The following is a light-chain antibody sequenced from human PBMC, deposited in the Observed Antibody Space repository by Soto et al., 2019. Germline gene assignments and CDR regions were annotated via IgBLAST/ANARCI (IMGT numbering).Light chain of an antibody. CDR2: EVT. CDR1: SSDVGAYNY. CDR3: SSYTSKSSLI. J-gene: IGLJ2*01. V-gene: IGLV2-14*01. Sequence: QSVLTQPASVSGSPGQSITISCTGTSSDVGAYNYVSWYQHHPGKVPKLLIYEVTNRPSGVSDRFSGSKSGNTASLTISGLQAEDEADYYCSSYTSKSSLIFXGGTKLTVL.